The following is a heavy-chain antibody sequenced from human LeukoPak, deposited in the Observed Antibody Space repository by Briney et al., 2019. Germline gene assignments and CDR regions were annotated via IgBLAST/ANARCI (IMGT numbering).Heavy chain of an antibody. V-gene: IGHV3-33*06. Sequence: GGSLRLSCAASGFTFSSHGMHWVRQAPGKGLEWVAVIWYDGSNKYYADSVKGRFTISRDNSKNTLYLQMDSLRAEDTAVYYCAKLGHYDYVWGSYRNAFDIWGQGTMVTVSS. J-gene: IGHJ3*02. D-gene: IGHD3-16*02. CDR1: GFTFSSHG. CDR2: IWYDGSNK. CDR3: AKLGHYDYVWGSYRNAFDI.